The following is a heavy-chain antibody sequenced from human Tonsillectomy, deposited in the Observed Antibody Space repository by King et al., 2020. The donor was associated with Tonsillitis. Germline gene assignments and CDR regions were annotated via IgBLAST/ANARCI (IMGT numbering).Heavy chain of an antibody. Sequence: VPLVASGGVLVPPGGSLRLSCAASGFSFRAASLSWLRPAPGTGLAWLSSIRRDGRLLSYAASVKGRFTLSRDNAPNSLYLQLSSLRAEDTAVYYCAKQLGRDDYWGQGTLVTVAS. CDR2: IRRDGRLL. V-gene: IGHV3-11*01. CDR3: AKQLGRDDY. J-gene: IGHJ4*02. CDR1: GFSFRAAS. D-gene: IGHD1-26*01.